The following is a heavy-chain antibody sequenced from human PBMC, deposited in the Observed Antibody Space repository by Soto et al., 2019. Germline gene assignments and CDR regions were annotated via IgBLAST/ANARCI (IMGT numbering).Heavy chain of an antibody. D-gene: IGHD5-18*01. J-gene: IGHJ6*02. Sequence: GGSLRLSCAASGFTFSSYGMHWVRQAPGKGLEWVAVIWYDGSNKYYADSVKGRFTISRDNSKNTLYLQMNSLRSEDTAVYYCARGIIQLWGPVDIDVWGQGTTVTVSS. V-gene: IGHV3-33*01. CDR1: GFTFSSYG. CDR3: ARGIIQLWGPVDIDV. CDR2: IWYDGSNK.